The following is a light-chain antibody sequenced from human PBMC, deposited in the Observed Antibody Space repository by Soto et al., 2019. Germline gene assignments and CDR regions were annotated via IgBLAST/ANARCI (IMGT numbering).Light chain of an antibody. CDR3: AAWDDSLNGPV. CDR1: RSNIGSNT. Sequence: QSVLTQPPSASGTPGQRVTISCSGSRSNIGSNTVNWYQQLPGTAPKLLIYSNNQRPSGVPDRFSGSKSGTSASLAISGLQSEDEADYYCAAWDDSLNGPVFGGGTK. V-gene: IGLV1-44*01. J-gene: IGLJ2*01. CDR2: SNN.